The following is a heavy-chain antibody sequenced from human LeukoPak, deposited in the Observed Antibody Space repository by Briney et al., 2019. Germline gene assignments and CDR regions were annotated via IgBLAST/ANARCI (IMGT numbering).Heavy chain of an antibody. Sequence: GGSLRLSCAASGFTFSSYEMNWVRQAPGKGLEWVSYISSSGSTIYYADSVKGRFTISRDNAKNSLYLQMNSLRAEDTAVYYCARGVAVAGTFATRFDCWGQGTLVTVSS. CDR1: GFTFSSYE. CDR2: ISSSGSTI. CDR3: ARGVAVAGTFATRFDC. D-gene: IGHD6-19*01. J-gene: IGHJ4*02. V-gene: IGHV3-48*03.